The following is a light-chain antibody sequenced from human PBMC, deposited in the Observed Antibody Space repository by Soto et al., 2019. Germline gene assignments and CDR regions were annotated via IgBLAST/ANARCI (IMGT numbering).Light chain of an antibody. CDR1: TTDVGSYKL. Sequence: QAVLTQPVSVSGSPGQSITISCTRTTTDVGSYKLVSWYQQHPGKAPKLMIYEVSRRPSGVSNRFSGSKSGNTASLTISGLQAEDEADYYCCSWAGSSTFYFFGSGTKLTVL. V-gene: IGLV2-23*02. CDR3: CSWAGSSTFYF. CDR2: EVS. J-gene: IGLJ1*01.